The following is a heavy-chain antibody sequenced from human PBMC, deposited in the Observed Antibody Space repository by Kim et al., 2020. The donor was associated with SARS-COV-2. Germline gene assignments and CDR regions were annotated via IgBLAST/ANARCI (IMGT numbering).Heavy chain of an antibody. CDR1: GGSISSSSYY. V-gene: IGHV4-39*07. Sequence: SETLSLTCTVSGGSISSSSYYWGWIRQPPGKGLEWIGSIYYSGSTYYNPSLKSRVTISVDTSKNQFSLKLSSVTAADTAVYYCARAPVVGAYYWGQGTLVTVSS. CDR3: ARAPVVGAYY. D-gene: IGHD1-26*01. CDR2: IYYSGST. J-gene: IGHJ4*02.